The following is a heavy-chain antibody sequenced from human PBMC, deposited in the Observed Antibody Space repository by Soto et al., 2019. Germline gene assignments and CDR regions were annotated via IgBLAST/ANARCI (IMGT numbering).Heavy chain of an antibody. Sequence: GASVKVSCKASGYTFTGHYMHWGRQAPGQGLEWMGWINPNSGGTNYAQKFQGRVTMTRDTSISTAYMELSRLRSDDTAVYYCASPSKGWLDPFDYWGQGTLVTVSS. V-gene: IGHV1-2*02. CDR2: INPNSGGT. D-gene: IGHD6-19*01. CDR1: GYTFTGHY. J-gene: IGHJ4*02. CDR3: ASPSKGWLDPFDY.